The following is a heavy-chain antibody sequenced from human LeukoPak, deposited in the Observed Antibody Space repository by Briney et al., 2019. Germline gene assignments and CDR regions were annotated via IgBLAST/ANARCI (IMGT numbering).Heavy chain of an antibody. Sequence: ASVKVSCKASGYTFTGYYMHWVRQAPGQGLEWMGGIIPIFGTANYAQKFQGRVTITADESTSTAYMELSSLRSEDTAVYYCARNSHYWGQGTLVTVSS. J-gene: IGHJ4*02. CDR3: ARNSHY. CDR2: IIPIFGTA. D-gene: IGHD4-23*01. V-gene: IGHV1-69*13. CDR1: GYTFTGYY.